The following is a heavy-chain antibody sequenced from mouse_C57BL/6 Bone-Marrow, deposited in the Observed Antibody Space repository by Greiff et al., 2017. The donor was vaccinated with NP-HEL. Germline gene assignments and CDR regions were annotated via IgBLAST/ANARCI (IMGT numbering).Heavy chain of an antibody. CDR2: INYDGSST. CDR3: ARDPHYYGSSHWYFDV. Sequence: KCLEWVANINYDGSSTYYLDSLKSRFIISRDNAKNILYLQMSSLKSEDTATYYCARDPHYYGSSHWYFDVWGTGTTVTVSS. J-gene: IGHJ1*03. V-gene: IGHV5-16*01. D-gene: IGHD1-1*01.